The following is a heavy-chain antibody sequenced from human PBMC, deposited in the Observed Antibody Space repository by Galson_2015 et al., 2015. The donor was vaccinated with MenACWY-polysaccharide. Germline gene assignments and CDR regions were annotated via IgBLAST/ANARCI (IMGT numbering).Heavy chain of an antibody. V-gene: IGHV3-23*01. CDR2: ISGSGGST. J-gene: IGHJ4*02. D-gene: IGHD1-26*01. CDR1: GFTFSSYG. CDR3: AKDVRVGATAGSELDF. Sequence: SLRLSCAASGFTFSSYGMSWVRQAPGKGLEWVSSISGSGGSTFYADSVKGRFTISRDNSKNTLSLQVNSLRAEETAKSYCAKDVRVGATAGSELDFWGQGTLVTVSS.